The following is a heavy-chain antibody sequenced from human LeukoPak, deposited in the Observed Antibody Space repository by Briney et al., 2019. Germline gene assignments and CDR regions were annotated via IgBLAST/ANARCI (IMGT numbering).Heavy chain of an antibody. Sequence: SGVSLTLSCADSGCTVSSNYMRWVRQAPGKGLEWVSDIYSGGSTHDADSVKGRFTISRDNSKNTLYLLMNSLRAADTAVYYCARDRLHYDSLTAYPADWGQGTLVTVSS. CDR2: IYSGGST. V-gene: IGHV3-66*01. CDR3: ARDRLHYDSLTAYPAD. D-gene: IGHD3-9*01. J-gene: IGHJ4*02. CDR1: GCTVSSNY.